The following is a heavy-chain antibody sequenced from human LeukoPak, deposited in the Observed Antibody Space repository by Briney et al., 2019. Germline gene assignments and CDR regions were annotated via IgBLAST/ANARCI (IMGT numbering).Heavy chain of an antibody. CDR2: INHSGST. Sequence: SETLSLTCAVYGGSFSGYYWSWIRQPPGKGLEWIGEINHSGSTNYNPSLKSRVTISVDTSKKQFSLKLSSVTAADTAVYYCARSDYGDLPYFDYWGQGTLVTVSS. CDR1: GGSFSGYY. CDR3: ARSDYGDLPYFDY. V-gene: IGHV4-34*01. J-gene: IGHJ4*02. D-gene: IGHD4-17*01.